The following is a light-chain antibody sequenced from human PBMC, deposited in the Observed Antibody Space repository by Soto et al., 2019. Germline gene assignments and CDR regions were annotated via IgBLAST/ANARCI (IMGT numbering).Light chain of an antibody. CDR2: EVS. CDR3: TSYTRTRNLL. Sequence: QSVLTQPASVSGSPGQSITISCTGTSSDVGAYIYVSWYQHHPGRAPKLIIFEVSHRPSGVSDRFSGSKSGNTASLTISGLQTEDEADYYCTSYTRTRNLLFGGGTKLTVL. J-gene: IGLJ2*01. V-gene: IGLV2-14*01. CDR1: SSDVGAYIY.